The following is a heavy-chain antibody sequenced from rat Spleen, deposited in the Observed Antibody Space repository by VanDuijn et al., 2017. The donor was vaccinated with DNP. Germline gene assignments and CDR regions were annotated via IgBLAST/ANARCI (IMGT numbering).Heavy chain of an antibody. CDR1: GFSLTSYS. J-gene: IGHJ4*01. CDR3: TRVPNTYYVMDA. Sequence: VQLKESGPGLVQPSQTLSLTCTVSGFSLTSYSVNWVRQPPGKGLEWVGVMWSGGSTAYNSALKSRLSISRDTSKSQVFLKMNSLQTEDTAIYYCTRVPNTYYVMDAWGQGASVTVSS. D-gene: IGHD3-8*01. V-gene: IGHV2S63*01. CDR2: MWSGGST.